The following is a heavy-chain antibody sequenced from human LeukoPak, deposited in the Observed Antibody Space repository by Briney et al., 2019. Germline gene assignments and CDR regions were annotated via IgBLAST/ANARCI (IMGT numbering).Heavy chain of an antibody. CDR1: GYTFTSYD. CDR3: ARGPELAYCGGVCYSLDFQH. J-gene: IGHJ1*01. Sequence: ASVKVSCKASGYTFTSYDINWVRQATGQGLEWMGWMNPNSGNTGYAQKFQGRVTMTRNTSISTAYMELSSLRSEDTAVYYCARGPELAYCGGVCYSLDFQHWGQGTLVTVSS. CDR2: MNPNSGNT. V-gene: IGHV1-8*01. D-gene: IGHD2-21*02.